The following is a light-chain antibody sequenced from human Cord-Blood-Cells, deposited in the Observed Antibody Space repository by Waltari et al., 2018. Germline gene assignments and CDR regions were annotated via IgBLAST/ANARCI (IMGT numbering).Light chain of an antibody. CDR1: SSDVGGYNY. Sequence: QSALTQPASVSGSPGQSITLSCPGTSSDVGGYNYVSWYQQHPGKAPKLMIYDVSNRPSGVSNRFSGSKSGNTASLTISGLQAEDEADYYCSSYTSSSTAVFGGGTQLTVL. CDR3: SSYTSSSTAV. J-gene: IGLJ7*01. CDR2: DVS. V-gene: IGLV2-14*01.